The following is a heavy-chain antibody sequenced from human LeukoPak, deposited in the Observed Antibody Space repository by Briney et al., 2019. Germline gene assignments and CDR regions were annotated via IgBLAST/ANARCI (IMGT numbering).Heavy chain of an antibody. J-gene: IGHJ1*01. CDR1: GWSFGGYY. D-gene: IGHD3-3*01. Sequence: SETLSLTCAVYGWSFGGYYWSWIRQPPGKGLEWIGEINHSGSTNYNPSLTSRVTISVDTSKNQFSLKLSSVTAADTAVYYCVRGEDDFWSGYSRLAYFQHWGQGTLVTVSS. CDR3: VRGEDDFWSGYSRLAYFQH. CDR2: INHSGST. V-gene: IGHV4-34*01.